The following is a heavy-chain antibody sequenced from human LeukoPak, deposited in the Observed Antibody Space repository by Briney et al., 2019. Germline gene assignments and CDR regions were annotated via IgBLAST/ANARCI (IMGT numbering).Heavy chain of an antibody. CDR1: GFTFSRQW. V-gene: IGHV3-7*05. Sequence: GGSLRLSCAASGFTFSRQWMSWVRQAPGKGLEWVANINPDGSDKYYVDSVKGRFTISRDNAKSSLYLQMNSLRAEDTAVYYCAKLPYGDYNHHWGQGTLVTVSS. D-gene: IGHD4-17*01. CDR2: INPDGSDK. J-gene: IGHJ5*02. CDR3: AKLPYGDYNHH.